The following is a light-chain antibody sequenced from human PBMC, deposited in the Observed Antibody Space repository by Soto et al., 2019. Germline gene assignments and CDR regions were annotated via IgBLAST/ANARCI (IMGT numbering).Light chain of an antibody. CDR2: DAS. Sequence: EIVLTQSPATLSLSPGERATLSCRASQSISSHLAWYQQKPGQTPRLLMYDASNRATAVPARFSGSGSGTDFTLTISSLEPEDLAVYYCQQRSTWPRTFGGGTKVEIK. CDR1: QSISSH. V-gene: IGKV3-11*01. J-gene: IGKJ4*01. CDR3: QQRSTWPRT.